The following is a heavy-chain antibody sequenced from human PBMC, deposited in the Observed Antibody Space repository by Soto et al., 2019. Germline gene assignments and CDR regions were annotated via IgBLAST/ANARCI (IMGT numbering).Heavy chain of an antibody. CDR3: ARYTSSSNYYFGMDV. CDR2: TSFDGNDE. CDR1: GFTFSTYG. D-gene: IGHD6-6*01. Sequence: GGSLRLSCAASGFTFSTYGMHWVRQAPGKGLEWVAVTSFDGNDEHYVDSVRGRFTIFRDNSKNTLYLQMNSLRADDTARYYCARYTSSSNYYFGMDVWGQGTTVTVSS. J-gene: IGHJ6*02. V-gene: IGHV3-30*03.